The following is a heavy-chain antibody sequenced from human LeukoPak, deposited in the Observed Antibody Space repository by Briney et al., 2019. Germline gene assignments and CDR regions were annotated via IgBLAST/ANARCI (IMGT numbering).Heavy chain of an antibody. J-gene: IGHJ4*02. CDR2: INPSNGDT. Sequence: ASVKVSCKASGYTFSGYYIHWVRQAPGQGLEWMAWINPSNGDTNYAQKFQGRVTMTRDTSISTAYMELTRLISDDTAVYYCARVGSSGWYVHPTLDYWGKGTLVTVSS. V-gene: IGHV1-2*02. D-gene: IGHD6-19*01. CDR3: ARVGSSGWYVHPTLDY. CDR1: GYTFSGYY.